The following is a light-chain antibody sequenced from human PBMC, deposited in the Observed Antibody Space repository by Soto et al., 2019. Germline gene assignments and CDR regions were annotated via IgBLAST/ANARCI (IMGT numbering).Light chain of an antibody. CDR2: DTD. CDR3: LLSFGPRV. CDR1: AGAVTSGHY. J-gene: IGLJ3*02. Sequence: QAVVTQETSLTVSPGGTVTLTCGSSAGAVTSGHYPYWYQQKPGQAPRTLIYDTDNKYSWTPARFSGSLLGGKAALTLSGAQADDEADYYCLLSFGPRVFGGGTKLTVL. V-gene: IGLV7-46*01.